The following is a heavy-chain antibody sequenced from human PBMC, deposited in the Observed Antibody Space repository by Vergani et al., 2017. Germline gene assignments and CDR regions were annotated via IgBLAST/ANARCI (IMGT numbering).Heavy chain of an antibody. CDR2: IYDSGDT. Sequence: QAQLQESGPGLVKPSETLSLTCSVSGDSMNTYYWTWIRQPPGKGLEWIGYIYDSGDTKYNPSLKSRVTMSLDTSKNQFSLNLYSVTAADTAVYYCARGAWWWLRQIDSWGQGTLVTVSS. J-gene: IGHJ4*02. CDR1: GDSMNTYY. D-gene: IGHD2-15*01. V-gene: IGHV4-59*01. CDR3: ARGAWWWLRQIDS.